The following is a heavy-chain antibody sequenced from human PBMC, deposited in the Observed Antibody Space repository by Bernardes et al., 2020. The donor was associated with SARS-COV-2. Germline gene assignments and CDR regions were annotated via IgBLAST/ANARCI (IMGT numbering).Heavy chain of an antibody. D-gene: IGHD6-19*01. V-gene: IGHV4-61*01. CDR2: IYYSGST. J-gene: IGHJ6*02. CDR1: GGSVSSGSYY. Sequence: SETLSLTCTVSGGSVSSGSYYWSWIRQPPGKGLEWIGYIYYSGSTNYNPSLKSRVTISVDTSKNQFSLKLSSVTAADTAVYYCARDRDSSGWYVGDYYYYGMDVWG. CDR3: ARDRDSSGWYVGDYYYYGMDV.